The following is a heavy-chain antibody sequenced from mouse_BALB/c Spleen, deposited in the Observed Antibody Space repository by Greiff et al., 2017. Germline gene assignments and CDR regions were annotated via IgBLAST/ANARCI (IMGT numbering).Heavy chain of an antibody. V-gene: IGHV5-12-2*01. J-gene: IGHJ4*01. CDR3: ARQRNYEGMDY. CDR1: GFTFSSYT. CDR2: ISNGGGST. Sequence: DVKLVESGGGLVQPGGSLKLSCAASGFTFSSYTMSWVRQTPEKRLEWVAYISNGGGSTYYPDTVKGRFTISRDNAKNTLYLQMSSLKSEDTAMYYCARQRNYEGMDYWGQGTSVTVSS.